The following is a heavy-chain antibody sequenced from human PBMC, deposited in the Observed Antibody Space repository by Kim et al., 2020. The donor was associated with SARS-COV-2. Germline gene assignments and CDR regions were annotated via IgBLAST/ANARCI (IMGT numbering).Heavy chain of an antibody. J-gene: IGHJ5*02. CDR3: VGSSGSYPTDWFDT. Sequence: SETLSLTCTVSSGYITNSYYYWGWIRQPPGKGLEWIGIFYYSGSTYYNPSLQSRATISVDTSMNGISLSLESVTATDTAIYYCVGSSGSYPTDWFDTWGQGTLGTVSS. CDR1: SGYITNSYYY. V-gene: IGHV4-39*01. CDR2: FYYSGST. D-gene: IGHD1-26*01.